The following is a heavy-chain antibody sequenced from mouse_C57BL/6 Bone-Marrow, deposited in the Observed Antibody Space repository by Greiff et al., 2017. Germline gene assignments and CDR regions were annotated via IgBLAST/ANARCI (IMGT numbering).Heavy chain of an antibody. CDR1: GYTFTSHW. D-gene: IGHD2-3*01. V-gene: IGHV1-52*01. J-gene: IGHJ3*01. CDR3: AREGDGYYAWFAY. CDR2: IDPSDSET. Sequence: VQLQQPGAELVRPGSSVKLSCKASGYTFTSHWMHWVKQRPIQGLEWIGNIDPSDSETHYNQKFKDKATLTVDKSSSTAYMQLSSLTSEDAAVYYCAREGDGYYAWFAYWGQGTLVTVSA.